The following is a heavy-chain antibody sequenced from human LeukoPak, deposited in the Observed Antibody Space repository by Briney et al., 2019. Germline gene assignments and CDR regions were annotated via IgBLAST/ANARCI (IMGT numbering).Heavy chain of an antibody. CDR1: GYTFTRYG. CDR2: ISASNGNT. V-gene: IGHV1-18*01. J-gene: IGHJ4*02. Sequence: ASVKVSCKASGYTFTRYGISWVRQAPGQGLQWLGWISASNGNTNYAQKVRDRVNMSTDTSTGTAYLDVRSLTSDDTAVYYCARDHSNWNYAPDFWGQGTLVIVSS. CDR3: ARDHSNWNYAPDF. D-gene: IGHD1-7*01.